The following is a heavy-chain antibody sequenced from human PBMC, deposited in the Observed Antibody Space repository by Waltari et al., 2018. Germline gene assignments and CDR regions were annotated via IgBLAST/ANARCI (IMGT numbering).Heavy chain of an antibody. V-gene: IGHV4-59*11. D-gene: IGHD7-27*01. Sequence: QVQLQESGPGLVKPLETLSLTCSVSGDLRNISRGSISGRNWSWIRQPPGKGLEWVGYVHYSGQTRYNPSFQSRVSMSIDTSKMEFSLKLSSVAAADTAVYYCASHPGASFDFWGQGSLITVS. CDR2: VHYSGQT. CDR1: GDLRNISRGSISGRN. J-gene: IGHJ4*02. CDR3: ASHPGASFDF.